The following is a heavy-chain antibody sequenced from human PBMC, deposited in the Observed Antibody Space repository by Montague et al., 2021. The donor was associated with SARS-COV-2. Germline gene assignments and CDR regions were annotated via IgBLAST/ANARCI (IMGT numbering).Heavy chain of an antibody. CDR2: ISSSSSYT. CDR1: GFTFSDYY. Sequence: SLRLSCAASGFTFSDYYMSWIRQAPGKGLEWVSYISSSSSYTNYADSVXGRFTISRGNAKNSLYLQMNSLRAEDTAVYYCARQGRYFDWLLMARGHQRTEGVDYWGQGTLVTVSS. D-gene: IGHD3-9*01. CDR3: ARQGRYFDWLLMARGHQRTEGVDY. V-gene: IGHV3-11*03. J-gene: IGHJ4*02.